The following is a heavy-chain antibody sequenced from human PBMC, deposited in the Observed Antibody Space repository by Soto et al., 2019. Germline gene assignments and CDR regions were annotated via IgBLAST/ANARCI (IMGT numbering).Heavy chain of an antibody. CDR2: FIAMLGTP. V-gene: IGHV1-69*13. Sequence: SVKVSCKDSGGTYDSQGIAWVRQAPGQGLEWMGGFIAMLGTPTYAKKVQGRATISADESLTSSYLELRSLRSEDTGVYFCARGAMANFDYWGQGTVVTVSS. D-gene: IGHD5-18*01. CDR1: GGTYDSQG. CDR3: ARGAMANFDY. J-gene: IGHJ4*02.